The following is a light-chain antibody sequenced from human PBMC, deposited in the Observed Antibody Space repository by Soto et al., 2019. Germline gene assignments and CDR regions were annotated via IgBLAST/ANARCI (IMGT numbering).Light chain of an antibody. J-gene: IGLJ1*01. CDR1: SSDIGAYNY. CDR3: CSYGGTSV. V-gene: IGLV2-11*01. Sequence: QSVRTQPRSVSGSPGQSVAISCTGTSSDIGAYNYVSWYQQHPGKAPKLIIYDVTKRPSGVPDRFSGSKSGNTASLTISGLQAEDEADYYCCSYGGTSVFGTGTKLTVL. CDR2: DVT.